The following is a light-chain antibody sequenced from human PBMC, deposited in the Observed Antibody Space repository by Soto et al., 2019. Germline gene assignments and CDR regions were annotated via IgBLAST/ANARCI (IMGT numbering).Light chain of an antibody. CDR2: DAS. V-gene: IGKV1-5*01. CDR3: QQYNSYLWT. Sequence: DIQMTQSPSTLSASVGDRVTITWRASQSISSWLAWYQQKPGKAPKLLIYDASSLESGVPSRFSGSGSGTEFTLTISSLQTDDFATYYCQQYNSYLWTFGQGTKVDI. J-gene: IGKJ1*01. CDR1: QSISSW.